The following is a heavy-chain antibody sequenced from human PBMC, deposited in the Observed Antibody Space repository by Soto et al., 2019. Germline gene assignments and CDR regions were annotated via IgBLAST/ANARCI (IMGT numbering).Heavy chain of an antibody. V-gene: IGHV3-48*02. CDR2: ISRSSTGI. CDR1: GFTFSLYS. CDR3: ARAVTWGLDV. Sequence: EVQLVESGGGLVQPGGSLRLSCAASGFTFSLYSMSWVRQAPGKGLEWVSYISRSSTGIHYADSVKGRFTISRDDATNSMQLQMNSLRDGDTDVYYCARAVTWGLDVW. D-gene: IGHD3-10*01. J-gene: IGHJ6*01.